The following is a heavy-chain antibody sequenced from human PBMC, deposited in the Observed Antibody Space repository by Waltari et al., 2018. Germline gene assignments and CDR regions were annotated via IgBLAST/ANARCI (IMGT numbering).Heavy chain of an antibody. D-gene: IGHD6-19*01. V-gene: IGHV3-53*01. Sequence: EVQLVESGGGLIQPGGSLRLSCAASGFIVSLNYMSWVRQAPGRGLEWVSLIYSGGSTYYADSVKGRFTISRDNSKNTLYLQMDSLSVEDTAVYYCARWQQWPVRAFDYWGQGTLVTVSS. J-gene: IGHJ4*02. CDR2: IYSGGST. CDR3: ARWQQWPVRAFDY. CDR1: GFIVSLNY.